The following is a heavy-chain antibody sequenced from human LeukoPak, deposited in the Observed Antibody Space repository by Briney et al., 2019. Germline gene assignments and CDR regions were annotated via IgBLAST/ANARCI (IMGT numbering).Heavy chain of an antibody. J-gene: IGHJ4*02. CDR3: ARGLSSITMIVGNDY. CDR1: GYTVTSYG. Sequence: GASVKVSCKAPGYTVTSYGISWVRQAPGQGLEWMGIINPSGGSTSYAQKFQGRVTMTRDTSTSTVYMELSSLRSEDTAVYYCARGLSSITMIVGNDYWGQGTLVTVSS. V-gene: IGHV1-46*01. D-gene: IGHD3-22*01. CDR2: INPSGGST.